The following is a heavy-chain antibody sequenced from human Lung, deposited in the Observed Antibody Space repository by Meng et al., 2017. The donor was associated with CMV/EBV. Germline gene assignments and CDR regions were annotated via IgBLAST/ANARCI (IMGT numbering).Heavy chain of an antibody. CDR1: GATLIDFF. J-gene: IGHJ4*02. D-gene: IGHD1-26*01. CDR2: IYPHNGGT. Sequence: SGATLIDFFIHWVRQAPGQRLEWMGRIYPHNGGTRFAQRFQDRVTVTWDTSISTAYMELRNLRSDDTAAYYCARGRRVGNTAFDYWGQGTLVTVSS. V-gene: IGHV1-2*06. CDR3: ARGRRVGNTAFDY.